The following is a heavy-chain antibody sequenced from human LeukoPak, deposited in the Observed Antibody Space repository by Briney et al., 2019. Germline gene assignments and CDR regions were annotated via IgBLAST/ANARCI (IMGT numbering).Heavy chain of an antibody. V-gene: IGHV3-74*01. CDR2: INTDGDIT. D-gene: IGHD2-2*01. Sequence: GASLRLSCAPSGFTFSSYWMHWVRQAPGKGLAWVADINTDGDITRYADSLKGRFTISRDNAKNTLYLQMNSLRDEDTSIYYCARGGVQPVDYWGQGTLVTVSS. CDR1: GFTFSSYW. J-gene: IGHJ4*02. CDR3: ARGGVQPVDY.